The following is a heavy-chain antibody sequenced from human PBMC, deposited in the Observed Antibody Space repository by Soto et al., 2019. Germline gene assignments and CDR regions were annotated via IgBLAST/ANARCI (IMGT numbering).Heavy chain of an antibody. J-gene: IGHJ4*02. Sequence: QVQLVESGGGVVQPGRSLRLSCAASGFTFSSYSIHWVRQAPGKGLEWVAVLSFDGSNKYYTDSVKGRFTVSRDNSKNRLYLQMSSLRTEDTAVYYCAVRYFDGDLVDYWGQGTLVTVS. CDR2: LSFDGSNK. D-gene: IGHD3-9*01. CDR1: GFTFSSYS. V-gene: IGHV3-30-3*01. CDR3: AVRYFDGDLVDY.